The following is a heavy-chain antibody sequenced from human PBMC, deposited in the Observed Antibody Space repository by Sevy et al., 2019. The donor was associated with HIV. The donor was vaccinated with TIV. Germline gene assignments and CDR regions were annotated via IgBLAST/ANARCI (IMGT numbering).Heavy chain of an antibody. CDR2: IFTSGST. V-gene: IGHV4-4*07. CDR1: GDSISNYY. Sequence: SETLSLTCLVSGDSISNYYWSWIRHPAGKGLEWIGRIFTSGSTNYNPSLKSRVTMSVDTSKNQFSLKLSSVTAADTAVYWCAREGSYYPGRFDHWGQGILVTVSS. CDR3: AREGSYYPGRFDH. D-gene: IGHD1-26*01. J-gene: IGHJ4*02.